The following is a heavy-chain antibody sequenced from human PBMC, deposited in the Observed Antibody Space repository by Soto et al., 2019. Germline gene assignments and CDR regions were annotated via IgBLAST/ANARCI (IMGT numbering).Heavy chain of an antibody. CDR1: GFTFSSYA. CDR2: ISSNGGST. Sequence: GGSLRLSCAASGFTFSSYAMHWVRQAPGKGLEYVSAISSNGGSTYYANSVKGRFTISRDNSKNTLYLQMGSLRAEDMAVYYCARDRGGCSSTSCWEFGDGWFDPWGQGTLVTVSS. CDR3: ARDRGGCSSTSCWEFGDGWFDP. V-gene: IGHV3-64*01. D-gene: IGHD2-2*01. J-gene: IGHJ5*02.